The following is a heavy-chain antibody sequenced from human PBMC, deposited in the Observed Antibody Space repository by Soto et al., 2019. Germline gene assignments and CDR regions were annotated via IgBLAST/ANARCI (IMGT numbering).Heavy chain of an antibody. CDR2: IYPGDSDI. CDR3: ARSLSRAPTTYFDY. CDR1: GYRFTSYW. V-gene: IGHV5-51*01. Sequence: PGASLKISYKCSGYRFTSYWIAWVRQMPGKGLERMGIIYPGDSDIRYSPSFQGQVTISADKSISIAYLQWSSLKASDTAMYYCARSLSRAPTTYFDYWGQGTLVTVSS. J-gene: IGHJ4*02. D-gene: IGHD2-15*01.